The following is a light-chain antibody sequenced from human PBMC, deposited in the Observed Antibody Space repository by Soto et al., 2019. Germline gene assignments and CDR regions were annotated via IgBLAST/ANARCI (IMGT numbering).Light chain of an antibody. J-gene: IGKJ4*01. V-gene: IGKV3-11*01. Sequence: EIVLTQSPATLSLSPGERATLSCRASQSVRNDLVWYHQKPGQAPRVLIYSASNRATGIPARFSGSGSGKDFTITISSLEPEDYAVSYCQQRTNWPPTFGGGTKVEMK. CDR1: QSVRND. CDR3: QQRTNWPPT. CDR2: SAS.